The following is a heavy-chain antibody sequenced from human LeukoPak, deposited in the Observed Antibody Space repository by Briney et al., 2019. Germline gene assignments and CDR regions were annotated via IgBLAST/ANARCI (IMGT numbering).Heavy chain of an antibody. CDR3: ATAPGYYDSSGYLYSWFDP. D-gene: IGHD3-22*01. J-gene: IGHJ5*02. CDR1: GYTLTELS. Sequence: ASVKVSCKVSGYTLTELSMHWVRQAPGKGLEWMGGFDPEDGETIYAQKFQGRVTMTEDTSTDTAYMELSSLRSEDTAVYYCATAPGYYDSSGYLYSWFDPWGQGTLVTVSS. V-gene: IGHV1-24*01. CDR2: FDPEDGET.